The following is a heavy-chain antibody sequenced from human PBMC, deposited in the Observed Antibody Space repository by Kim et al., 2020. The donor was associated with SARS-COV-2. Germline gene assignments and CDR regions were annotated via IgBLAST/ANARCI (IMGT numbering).Heavy chain of an antibody. D-gene: IGHD2-2*01. CDR1: GDSVSSNSAA. J-gene: IGHJ6*02. CDR3: AREGYCSSTSCRDYYYYGMDV. Sequence: SQTLSLTCAISGDSVSSNSAAWNWIRQSPSRGLEWLGRTYYRSKWYNDYAVSVKSRITINPDTSKNQFSLQLNSVTPEDTAVYYCAREGYCSSTSCRDYYYYGMDVWGQGTTVTVSS. CDR2: TYYRSKWYN. V-gene: IGHV6-1*01.